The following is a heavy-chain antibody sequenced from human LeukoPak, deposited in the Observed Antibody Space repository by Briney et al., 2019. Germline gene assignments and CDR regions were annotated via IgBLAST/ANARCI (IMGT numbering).Heavy chain of an antibody. J-gene: IGHJ5*02. CDR1: GYSISSGYY. CDR2: IYHSGST. V-gene: IGHV4-38-2*02. D-gene: IGHD4-11*01. Sequence: SETLSLTCTVSGYSISSGYYWGWIRQPPGKGLEWIGSIYHSGSTYYNPSLKSRVTISVDTSKNQFSLKLSSVTAADTAVYYCARGVDDYSNYASYNWFDPWGQGTLVTVSS. CDR3: ARGVDDYSNYASYNWFDP.